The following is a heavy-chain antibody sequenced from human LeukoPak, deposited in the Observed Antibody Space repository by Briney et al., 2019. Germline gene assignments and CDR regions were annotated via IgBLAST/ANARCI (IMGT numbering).Heavy chain of an antibody. J-gene: IGHJ3*02. Sequence: PSETLSLTCTVSGGSISSGSYSWSWIRQPAGKGLEWIGRIYSSGSTNYNASLKSRVTISVDTSKNQFSLKLSSVTAADTAVYYCASRGRTSRYSYGSGDAFDIWGQGTMVTVSS. D-gene: IGHD5-18*01. CDR1: GGSISSGSYS. V-gene: IGHV4-61*02. CDR3: ASRGRTSRYSYGSGDAFDI. CDR2: IYSSGST.